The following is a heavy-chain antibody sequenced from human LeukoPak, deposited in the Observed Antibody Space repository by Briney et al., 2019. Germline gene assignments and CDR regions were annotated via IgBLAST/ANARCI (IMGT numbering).Heavy chain of an antibody. CDR2: INHSGST. CDR1: GGSFSGYY. CDR3: ASRGGYSDYWGRSFDY. J-gene: IGHJ4*02. D-gene: IGHD4-11*01. Sequence: SETLSLTCAVYGGSFSGYYWSWIRQPPGEGLEWIGEINHSGSTNYNPSLKSRVTISVDTSKNQFSLKLSSVTAADTAVYYCASRGGYSDYWGRSFDYWGQGTLVTVSS. V-gene: IGHV4-34*01.